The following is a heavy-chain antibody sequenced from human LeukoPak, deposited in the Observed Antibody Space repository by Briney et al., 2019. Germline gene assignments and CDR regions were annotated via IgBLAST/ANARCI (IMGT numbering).Heavy chain of an antibody. CDR2: ISSSSSTI. CDR1: GFTFSSYS. CDR3: ARRLLWFGELSTHNWFDP. Sequence: GGSLSLSCAASGFTFSSYSMNWVRQAPGKGLEWVSYISSSSSTIYYADSVKGRFTISRDNAKNSLYLQMNSLRDEDTAVYYCARRLLWFGELSTHNWFDPWGQGTLVTVSS. V-gene: IGHV3-48*02. D-gene: IGHD3-10*01. J-gene: IGHJ5*02.